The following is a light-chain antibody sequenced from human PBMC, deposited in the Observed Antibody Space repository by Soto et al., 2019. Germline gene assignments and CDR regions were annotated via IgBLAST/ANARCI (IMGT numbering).Light chain of an antibody. J-gene: IGKJ5*01. V-gene: IGKV1-33*01. CDR1: QDIGNY. Sequence: DIQMTQSPSSLSASVGDRVSITCQASQDIGNYLNWYQQIPGKAPKLLIFDASNLESGVPSRFSGSGSGTDFTLTISSLQPQDIATYYCQHFANLPMTFGQGTRLEIK. CDR3: QHFANLPMT. CDR2: DAS.